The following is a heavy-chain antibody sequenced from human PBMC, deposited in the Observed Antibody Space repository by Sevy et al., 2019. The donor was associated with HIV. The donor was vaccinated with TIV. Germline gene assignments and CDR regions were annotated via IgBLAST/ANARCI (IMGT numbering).Heavy chain of an antibody. CDR3: ARDHLSQGLDP. D-gene: IGHD3-3*02. J-gene: IGHJ5*02. CDR2: IFHSGDS. CDR1: GASITSYY. Sequence: SETLSLTCSVSGASITSYYWSWIRQPPGKRLEWIGYIFHSGDSNYNPSLKSRVAMSVDTSKNQFSLRLASVSAADTAVYYCARDHLSQGLDPWGQGILVTVSS. V-gene: IGHV4-59*12.